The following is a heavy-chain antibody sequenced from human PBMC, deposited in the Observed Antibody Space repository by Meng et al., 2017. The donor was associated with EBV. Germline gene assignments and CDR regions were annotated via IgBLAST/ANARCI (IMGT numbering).Heavy chain of an antibody. CDR1: GYTFTRYG. Sequence: QVQRGESGAEVKKLGASVKVSCQASGYTFTRYGISWVRQAPGQGLEWMGWISAYNGNTNYAQKLQGRVTMTTDTSTSTAYMELRSLRSDDTAVYYCARETSGYDFNWFDPWGQGTLVTVSS. D-gene: IGHD5-12*01. CDR3: ARETSGYDFNWFDP. CDR2: ISAYNGNT. J-gene: IGHJ5*02. V-gene: IGHV1-18*01.